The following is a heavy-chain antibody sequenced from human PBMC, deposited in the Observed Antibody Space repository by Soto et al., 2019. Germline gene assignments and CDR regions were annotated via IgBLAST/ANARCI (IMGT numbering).Heavy chain of an antibody. D-gene: IGHD6-13*01. CDR1: GFTFSSYG. J-gene: IGHJ5*02. CDR3: ARAQGIAAAGGTNWFDP. Sequence: GSLRLSCAASGFTFSSYGMHWVRQAPGKGLEWVAVIWYDGSNKYYADSVKGRFTISRDNSKNTLYLQMNSLRAEDTAVYYCARAQGIAAAGGTNWFDPWGQGTLVTVSS. CDR2: IWYDGSNK. V-gene: IGHV3-33*01.